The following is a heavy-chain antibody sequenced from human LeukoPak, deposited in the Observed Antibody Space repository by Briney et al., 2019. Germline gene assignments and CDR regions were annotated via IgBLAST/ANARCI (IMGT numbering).Heavy chain of an antibody. CDR2: IYYSGST. CDR1: GGSISSSGYF. CDR3: ARRLAAAGSDYFDY. D-gene: IGHD6-13*01. J-gene: IGHJ4*02. V-gene: IGHV4-31*03. Sequence: SQTLSLTCTVSGGSISSSGYFWSWIRQHPGKGLEWIGYIYYSGSTYYHPSLKSRVTISVDTSKNQFSLNLSSVTAADTAVYYCARRLAAAGSDYFDYWGQGTLVTVSS.